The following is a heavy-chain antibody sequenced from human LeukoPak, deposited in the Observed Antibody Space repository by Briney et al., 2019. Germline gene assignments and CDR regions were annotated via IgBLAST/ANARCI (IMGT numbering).Heavy chain of an antibody. CDR1: GGTFSNFA. V-gene: IGHV1-69*06. J-gene: IGHJ6*04. Sequence: SVKVSCKASGGTFSNFAITWVRQAPGQGLEWKGGITPIFNSANYAQRFQGRVTITADKPTSTAYMELSSLTSEDTAVYYCARVERTQTTVTLGGYYIMDVWGKGTMVTVSS. D-gene: IGHD4-17*01. CDR2: ITPIFNSA. CDR3: ARVERTQTTVTLGGYYIMDV.